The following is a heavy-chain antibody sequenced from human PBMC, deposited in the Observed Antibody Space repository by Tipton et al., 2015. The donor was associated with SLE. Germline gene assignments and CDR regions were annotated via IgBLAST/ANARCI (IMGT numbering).Heavy chain of an antibody. D-gene: IGHD6-13*01. CDR1: GGSVSSGSQY. J-gene: IGHJ6*03. CDR2: IYTRGST. V-gene: IGHV4-61*02. CDR3: AREAGLSSRSYYHGYMDV. Sequence: LRLSCTVSGGSVSSGSQYWSWIRQSAGKGLEWIGRIYTRGSTNYNPSLMSRVAISLDTSKNQFSLKLSPVTAADTAVYYCAREAGLSSRSYYHGYMDVWGKGTTVTISS.